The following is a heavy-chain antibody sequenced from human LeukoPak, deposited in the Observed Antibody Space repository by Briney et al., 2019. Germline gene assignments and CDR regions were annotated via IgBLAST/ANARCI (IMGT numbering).Heavy chain of an antibody. CDR2: ISGGGGST. Sequence: PGGSLRLSCAASGFTFSSYAMSWVRQAPGKGLEWVSGISGGGGSTYYADSVKGRFTISSDNSKNTLYLQMNSLRAEDTAVYYCAREIVATYSSYQPTGTNWFDPWGQGTLVTVSS. J-gene: IGHJ5*02. CDR1: GFTFSSYA. CDR3: AREIVATYSSYQPTGTNWFDP. V-gene: IGHV3-23*01. D-gene: IGHD5-12*01.